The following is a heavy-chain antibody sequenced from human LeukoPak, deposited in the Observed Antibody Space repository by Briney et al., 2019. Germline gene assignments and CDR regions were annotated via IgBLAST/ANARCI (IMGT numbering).Heavy chain of an antibody. CDR3: ASNVVVVAATLFDY. Sequence: SETLSLTCTVSGGSISSSSYYWGWLRQPPGKGLEWIGSIYYSGSTYYNPSLKSRVTISVDKSKNQFSLKLSSVTAADTAVYYCASNVVVVAATLFDYWGQGTLVTVSS. D-gene: IGHD2-15*01. CDR2: IYYSGST. V-gene: IGHV4-39*07. J-gene: IGHJ4*02. CDR1: GGSISSSSYY.